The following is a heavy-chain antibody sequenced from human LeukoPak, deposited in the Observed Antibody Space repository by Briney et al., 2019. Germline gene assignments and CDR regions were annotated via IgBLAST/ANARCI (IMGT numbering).Heavy chain of an antibody. CDR1: GFTFSAYA. Sequence: GGSLRLSCAASGFTFSAYAMSWVRQAPGKGLEWVSGILGSGVDTFYADSVKGRCTISRDNSKSTLYLQMNSLRAEDTAIYYCAKVGWELPGDYWGQGTLVTVSS. D-gene: IGHD1-26*01. CDR2: ILGSGVDT. V-gene: IGHV3-23*01. J-gene: IGHJ4*02. CDR3: AKVGWELPGDY.